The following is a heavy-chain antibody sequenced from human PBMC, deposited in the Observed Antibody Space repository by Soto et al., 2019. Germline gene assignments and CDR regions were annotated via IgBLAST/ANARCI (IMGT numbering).Heavy chain of an antibody. J-gene: IGHJ6*02. V-gene: IGHV3-33*01. D-gene: IGHD3-3*01. CDR3: ARDRYSYYHFWSGSLPYYYFGMDV. CDR2: IWNDGSNK. Sequence: GGSLRLSCAASGFTFSNYHMHWVRQAPGKGLEWVALIWNDGSNKFYADSVKGRFTISRDNSKNTLYLQMNSLRAEDTAVYYCARDRYSYYHFWSGSLPYYYFGMDVWGQGTTVTVSS. CDR1: GFTFSNYH.